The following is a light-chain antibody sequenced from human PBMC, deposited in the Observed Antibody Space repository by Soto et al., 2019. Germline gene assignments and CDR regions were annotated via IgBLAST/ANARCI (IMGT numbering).Light chain of an antibody. V-gene: IGKV1-5*01. CDR2: DAF. J-gene: IGKJ1*01. CDR3: QHYNTYSRT. Sequence: DIQMTQSPSTLSAFVGDRVTITCRASQSIGKWLAWFQQKPGKAPKLLIYDAFSLENGVPSRFSGSGSGTEFTLTISSLQPDDFATHYCQHYNTYSRTFGQGSNVEIK. CDR1: QSIGKW.